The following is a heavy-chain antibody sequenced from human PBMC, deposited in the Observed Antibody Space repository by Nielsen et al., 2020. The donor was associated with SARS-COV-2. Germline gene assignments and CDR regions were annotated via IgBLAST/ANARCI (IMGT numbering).Heavy chain of an antibody. CDR3: ARGSGRQWIQLWPLRYYFDY. Sequence: WIRQSPSRGLEWLGRTYYRSKWYNDYAVSVKSRITINPDTSKNQFSLQLNSVTPEDTAVYYCARGSGRQWIQLWPLRYYFDYWGQGTLVIVSS. CDR2: TYYRSKWYN. D-gene: IGHD5-18*01. V-gene: IGHV6-1*01. J-gene: IGHJ4*02.